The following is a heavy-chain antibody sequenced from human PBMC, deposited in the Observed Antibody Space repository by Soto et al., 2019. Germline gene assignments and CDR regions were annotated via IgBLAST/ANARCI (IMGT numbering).Heavy chain of an antibody. CDR3: ARGRHWFGH. Sequence: SETLSLTCTVSGISITSSYWNWFRQSPGKGLEWIGQISDRGDINYNPPLESRVAISTDTSKNQVSLTLTAVNAADTAVYFCARGRHWFGHWGQGNLVTVSS. V-gene: IGHV4-59*08. CDR1: GISITSSY. CDR2: ISDRGDI. J-gene: IGHJ5*02.